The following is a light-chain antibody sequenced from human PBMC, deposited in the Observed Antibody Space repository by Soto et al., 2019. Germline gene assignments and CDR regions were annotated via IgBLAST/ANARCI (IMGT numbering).Light chain of an antibody. CDR1: QSIGTW. V-gene: IGKV1-5*03. Sequence: DIQMTQSPSTLSASVGDRVTITCRASQSIGTWLAWYQQKPGKAPKVLIYKASSLESGVPSRFSGSGSGTEFTLTISSLQPDDSATYYCQQYSTYSATFGQGTKVDIK. CDR3: QQYSTYSAT. CDR2: KAS. J-gene: IGKJ1*01.